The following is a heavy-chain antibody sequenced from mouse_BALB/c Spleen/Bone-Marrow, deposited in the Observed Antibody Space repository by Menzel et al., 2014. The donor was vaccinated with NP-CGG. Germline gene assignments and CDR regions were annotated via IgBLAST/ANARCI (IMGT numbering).Heavy chain of an antibody. CDR1: GYTFTDYE. CDR2: VDPETGGT. Sequence: QVQLQQSGAELVRPGASVTLSCKASGYTFTDYEMHWMKQTPVHGLEWTGDVDPETGGTAYNQKFKGKATLTADKSSSTAYMELRSLTSEDSAVYYCASYFSYSWFAYWGQGTLVTVSA. D-gene: IGHD2-12*01. CDR3: ASYFSYSWFAY. J-gene: IGHJ3*01. V-gene: IGHV1-15*01.